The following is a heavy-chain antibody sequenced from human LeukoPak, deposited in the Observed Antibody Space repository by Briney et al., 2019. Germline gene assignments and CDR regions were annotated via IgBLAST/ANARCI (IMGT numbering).Heavy chain of an antibody. Sequence: GGSLRLSCAASGFTFSSYWMHWVRQAPGKGLVWFAHINSDGSRTNYADSVKGRFTASRDNAKNMLYLQVNSLRAEDTAVYYCARVRGESPRWFDPWGQGTLVTVSS. CDR3: ARVRGESPRWFDP. J-gene: IGHJ5*02. V-gene: IGHV3-74*01. CDR2: INSDGSRT. CDR1: GFTFSSYW. D-gene: IGHD3-10*01.